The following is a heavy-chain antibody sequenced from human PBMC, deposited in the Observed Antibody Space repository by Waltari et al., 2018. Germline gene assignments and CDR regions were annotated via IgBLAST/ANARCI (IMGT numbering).Heavy chain of an antibody. Sequence: QVQLVQSGSELKNPGASVKISCRTSGYTFSPYSINWLRQAPGQGLEWMGYIGTYNGNPTFAQGFTGRFVFSLEPSVRTAYLQIDGLRAEDSCLYYCARDARLINFDYWGQGTLVTVSS. CDR2: IGTYNGNP. D-gene: IGHD3-16*01. J-gene: IGHJ4*02. CDR3: ARDARLINFDY. CDR1: GYTFSPYS. V-gene: IGHV7-4-1*01.